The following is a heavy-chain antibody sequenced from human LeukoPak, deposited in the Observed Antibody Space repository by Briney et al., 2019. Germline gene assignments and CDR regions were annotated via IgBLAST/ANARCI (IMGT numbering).Heavy chain of an antibody. J-gene: IGHJ4*02. V-gene: IGHV1-3*03. Sequence: AASVKVSCKASGYTFTSYAMHWVRQAPGQRLEWMGWINAGNGNTKYSQEFQGRVTITRDTSASTAYMELSSLRSEDMAVYYCARAWGYCSSTSCYGGTFDYWGQGTLVTVSS. CDR2: INAGNGNT. D-gene: IGHD2-2*01. CDR1: GYTFTSYA. CDR3: ARAWGYCSSTSCYGGTFDY.